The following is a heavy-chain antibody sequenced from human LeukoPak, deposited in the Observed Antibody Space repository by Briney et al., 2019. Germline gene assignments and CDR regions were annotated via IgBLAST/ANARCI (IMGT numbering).Heavy chain of an antibody. D-gene: IGHD3-10*01. J-gene: IGHJ3*02. Sequence: GGSLRLSCAASGFTFSSYEMNWVRQAPGKRLEWVSYISSSGSTIYYADSVKGRFTISRDNSKNTLYLQMNSLRAEDTAVYYCARDAAGYDAFDIWGQGTMVTVSS. CDR3: ARDAAGYDAFDI. CDR1: GFTFSSYE. CDR2: ISSSGSTI. V-gene: IGHV3-48*03.